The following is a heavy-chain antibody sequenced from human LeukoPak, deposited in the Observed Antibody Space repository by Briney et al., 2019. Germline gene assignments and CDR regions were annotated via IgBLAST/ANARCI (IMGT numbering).Heavy chain of an antibody. CDR2: ISSSGYI. CDR1: GFTFSTYS. CDR3: ARGKAGYSYFDY. Sequence: PGGSLRLSCAASGFTFSTYSMNWVRQAPGKGLEWVSSISSSGYIHYADSVKARFTISRDNAKNSLYLQMNSLTATDTAVYYCARGKAGYSYFDYWGQGTLVTVSS. V-gene: IGHV3-21*01. J-gene: IGHJ4*02. D-gene: IGHD5-18*01.